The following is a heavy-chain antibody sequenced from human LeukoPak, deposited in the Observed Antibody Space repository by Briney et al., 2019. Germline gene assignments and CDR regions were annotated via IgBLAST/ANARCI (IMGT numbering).Heavy chain of an antibody. Sequence: GGSLRLSCAASGFTFSNFWMSWVRQAPGKGLEWVANIRQDGSEKYYADSVKGRFTISRDNAKNSLYLQMNSLRAEDTAVYYCARDMTTVTTFYYYYYMDVWGTGTTVTVSS. CDR2: IRQDGSEK. J-gene: IGHJ6*03. CDR1: GFTFSNFW. CDR3: ARDMTTVTTFYYYYYMDV. D-gene: IGHD4-17*01. V-gene: IGHV3-7*01.